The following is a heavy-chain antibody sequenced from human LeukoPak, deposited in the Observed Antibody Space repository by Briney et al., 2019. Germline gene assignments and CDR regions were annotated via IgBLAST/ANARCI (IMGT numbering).Heavy chain of an antibody. V-gene: IGHV4-59*08. Sequence: SGTLSLTCTVSGGSISGYTWSWSRQPPGKGLEWLAYIYDNGNTNYNPSLKSRVTIALDTSKNQFSLRLNSVTAAHTAVYYCVRLSVVSPHRYFDLWGRGTLVTVSS. CDR1: GGSISGYT. CDR3: VRLSVVSPHRYFDL. D-gene: IGHD4-23*01. CDR2: IYDNGNT. J-gene: IGHJ2*01.